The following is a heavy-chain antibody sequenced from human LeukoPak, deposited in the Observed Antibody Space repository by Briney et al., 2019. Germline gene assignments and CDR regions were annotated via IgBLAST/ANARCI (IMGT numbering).Heavy chain of an antibody. CDR2: IYYSGRT. J-gene: IGHJ6*02. CDR3: ARSIIYGGTSDYYYGMDV. D-gene: IGHD4-23*01. V-gene: IGHV4-59*01. Sequence: PSETLSLTCTVSGGSFSSYYWSWIRHPPGKGLEGVGYIYYSGRTNYNPSLKSRVTISVDTSKNQFSLKLSSVTAADTAVYFCARSIIYGGTSDYYYGMDVWGQGTTVTVS. CDR1: GGSFSSYY.